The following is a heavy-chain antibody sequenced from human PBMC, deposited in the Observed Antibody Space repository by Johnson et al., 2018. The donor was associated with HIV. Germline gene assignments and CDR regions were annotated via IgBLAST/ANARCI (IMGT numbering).Heavy chain of an antibody. D-gene: IGHD6-19*01. CDR1: RFTFSSYG. CDR2: VSGSGGST. J-gene: IGHJ3*02. Sequence: MQLLESGGGLVQPGGSLRLSCAASRFTFSSYGMSWVRQAPGKGLEWVSGVSGSGGSTYYADSVKGRFTISRDNSKNTLSLQMNSLRAEDTAVYYCAKGDDSSGWYNGAFDIWGLGTMVTVSS. CDR3: AKGDDSSGWYNGAFDI. V-gene: IGHV3-23*01.